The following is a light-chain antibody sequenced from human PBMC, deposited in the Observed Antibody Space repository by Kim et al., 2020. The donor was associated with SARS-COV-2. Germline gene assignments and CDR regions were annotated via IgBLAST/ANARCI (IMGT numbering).Light chain of an antibody. V-gene: IGKV1-5*01. J-gene: IGKJ2*01. CDR2: GAS. CDR1: QTISRS. CDR3: QQYNNYPYT. Sequence: GDRVTVTCRASQTISRSLAWYKQKSGKAPNLLTSGASNLESGVPSRFSGSGSRTEFTLTINNLQPEDFATYYCQQYNNYPYTFGQGTKL.